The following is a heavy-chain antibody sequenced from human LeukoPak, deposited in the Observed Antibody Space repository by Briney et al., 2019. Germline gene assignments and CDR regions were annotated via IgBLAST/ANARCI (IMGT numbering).Heavy chain of an antibody. D-gene: IGHD2-2*01. CDR1: GFTFSSYG. V-gene: IGHV3-33*01. CDR2: IWYDGSNK. J-gene: IGHJ6*02. Sequence: PGRSLRLSCAASGFTFSSYGMHWVRQAPGKGLEWVAVIWYDGSNKYYADSVKGRFTISRDNSKNTLYLQMNSLRAEDTAVYYCARDQGSSLNYYGMDVWGQGTTVTVSS. CDR3: ARDQGSSLNYYGMDV.